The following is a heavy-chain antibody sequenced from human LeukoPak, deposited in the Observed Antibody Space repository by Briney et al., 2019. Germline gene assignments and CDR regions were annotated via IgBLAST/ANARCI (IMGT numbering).Heavy chain of an antibody. Sequence: ASVKVSCKASGYTFTSYDINWVRQATGQGLEWMGWMNPNSGNTGFAQKFQGRVTLTRDTSINTAYMELSSLRSDDTAVCYCARGNSGSYYHYWGQGTLVTVSS. CDR2: MNPNSGNT. J-gene: IGHJ4*02. CDR1: GYTFTSYD. CDR3: ARGNSGSYYHY. D-gene: IGHD1-26*01. V-gene: IGHV1-8*01.